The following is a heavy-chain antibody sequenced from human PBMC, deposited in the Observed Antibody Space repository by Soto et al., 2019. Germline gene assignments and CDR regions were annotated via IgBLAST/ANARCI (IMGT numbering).Heavy chain of an antibody. CDR2: IGPESGAT. J-gene: IGHJ4*02. Sequence: QVQLVQSGAEVKKPGASVKVSCKASGYTFTGHYIHWVRQAPEQGPEWMGEIGPESGATRYAQKFQGRVTITADESTSTAYMELSSLRSEDTAVYYCAAKRDYGDYGALGYWGQGTLVTVSS. CDR3: AAKRDYGDYGALGY. D-gene: IGHD4-17*01. V-gene: IGHV1-2*02. CDR1: GYTFTGHY.